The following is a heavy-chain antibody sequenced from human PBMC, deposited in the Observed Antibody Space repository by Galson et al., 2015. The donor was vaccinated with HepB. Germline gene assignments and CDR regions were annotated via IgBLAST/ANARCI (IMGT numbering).Heavy chain of an antibody. D-gene: IGHD3-3*01. V-gene: IGHV4-34*01. J-gene: IGHJ5*02. CDR3: ARGLPGITIFGVAGGGSNGGNWFDP. CDR1: GGSFSGYY. CDR2: INHSGST. Sequence: ETLSLTCAVYGGSFSGYYWSWIRQPPGKGLEWIGEINHSGSTNYNPSLKSRVTISVDTSKNQFSLKLSSVTAADTAVYYCARGLPGITIFGVAGGGSNGGNWFDPWGQGTLVTVSS.